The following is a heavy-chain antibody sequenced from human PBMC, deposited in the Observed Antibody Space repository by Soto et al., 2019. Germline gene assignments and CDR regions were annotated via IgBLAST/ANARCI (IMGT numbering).Heavy chain of an antibody. CDR3: AINSAGRYYYYYYVMDV. V-gene: IGHV4-34*01. Sequence: PSETLSLTCAVYGGSFSGYYSSWIRQPPGKGMEWIGEINHSGSTNYTTSLPRRVTISVDTSKEKFSLKLSSVTAADTAVYCCAINSAGRYYYYYYVMDVWGRGTTVTVS. J-gene: IGHJ6*02. CDR2: INHSGST. CDR1: GGSFSGYY.